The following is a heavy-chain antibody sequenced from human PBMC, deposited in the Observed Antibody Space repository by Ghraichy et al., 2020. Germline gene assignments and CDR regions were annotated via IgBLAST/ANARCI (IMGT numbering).Heavy chain of an antibody. CDR2: INHSGST. J-gene: IGHJ4*02. Sequence: SETLSLTCAVYGGSFSGYYWSWIRQPPGKGLEWIGEINHSGSTNYNPSLKSRVTISVDTSKNQFSLKLNSVTAADTAVYYCARGPSCSSTSCYDDFEASLGVAVDYWGQGTLVTVSS. V-gene: IGHV4-34*01. CDR3: ARGPSCSSTSCYDDFEASLGVAVDY. CDR1: GGSFSGYY. D-gene: IGHD2-2*01.